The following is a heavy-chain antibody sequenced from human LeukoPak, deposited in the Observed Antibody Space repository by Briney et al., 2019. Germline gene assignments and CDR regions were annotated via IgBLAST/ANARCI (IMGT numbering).Heavy chain of an antibody. CDR1: GFTFSSYA. Sequence: GGSLRLSCAASGFTFSSYAMSWVRQAPGKGLEWVSAISGSGGSTYYADSVKGRFTISRDNPKNTLYLQMNSLRAEDTAVYYCAKGSAKYYYGSGSYYVPYGYYYYGMDVWGQGTTVTVSS. D-gene: IGHD3-10*01. CDR2: ISGSGGST. CDR3: AKGSAKYYYGSGSYYVPYGYYYYGMDV. J-gene: IGHJ6*02. V-gene: IGHV3-23*01.